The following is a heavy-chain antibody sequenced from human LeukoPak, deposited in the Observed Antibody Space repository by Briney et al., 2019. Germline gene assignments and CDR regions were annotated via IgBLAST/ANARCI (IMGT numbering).Heavy chain of an antibody. CDR2: INPSGGST. J-gene: IGHJ4*02. V-gene: IGHV1-46*01. CDR3: ARDGYDFWSGYLPFDY. Sequence: ASVKVSCKASGYTFTSYYMHWVRQAPGQGLEWMGIINPSGGSTSYAQKFQGRVTMTRDTSTSTVYMELSSLRSEDTAVYYCARDGYDFWSGYLPFDYWGQGTLVTVSS. CDR1: GYTFTSYY. D-gene: IGHD3-3*01.